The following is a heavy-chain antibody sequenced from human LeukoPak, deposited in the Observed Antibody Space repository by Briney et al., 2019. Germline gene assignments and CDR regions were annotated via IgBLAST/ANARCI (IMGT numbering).Heavy chain of an antibody. V-gene: IGHV3-53*01. J-gene: IGHJ4*02. CDR2: IYSGGST. D-gene: IGHD6-13*01. CDR1: GFTVSSNY. CDR3: ARARIAAAVPFFDY. Sequence: GGSLRLSCAASGFTVSSNYMSWVRQAPGKGLEWVSVIYSGGSTYYADSVKGRFTISRDNSKNTLYLQMNSLRAEDTAVYYCARARIAAAVPFFDYWGQGTLVTVSS.